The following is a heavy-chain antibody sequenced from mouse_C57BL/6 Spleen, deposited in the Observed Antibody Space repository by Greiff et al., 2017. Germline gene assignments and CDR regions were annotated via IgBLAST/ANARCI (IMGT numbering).Heavy chain of an antibody. D-gene: IGHD3-1*01. Sequence: VQLQQSGAELVKPGASVKLSCTASGFNIKDYYMHWVKQRTEQGLEWIGRIDPEDGDTTYDPKFQGKATITADPSSNTAYLQLSSLTSEDTAVYYCARSGLGDYWGQGTTLTVSS. J-gene: IGHJ2*01. CDR2: IDPEDGDT. CDR1: GFNIKDYY. V-gene: IGHV14-2*01. CDR3: ARSGLGDY.